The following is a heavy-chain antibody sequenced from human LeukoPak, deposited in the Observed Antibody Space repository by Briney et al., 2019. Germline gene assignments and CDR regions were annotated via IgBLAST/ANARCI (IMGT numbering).Heavy chain of an antibody. J-gene: IGHJ4*02. CDR3: ARRAGAYSHPYDY. CDR1: GFTVRSAY. CDR2: IYSGTI. D-gene: IGHD4/OR15-4a*01. Sequence: GGSLRLSCAASGFTVRSAYMSWVRQAPGKGLEWVSFIYSGTIHYSDSVKGRFTISRDNSKNTLYLQMNSLRAEDTAVYYCARRAGAYSHPYDYWGQGTLVTVSS. V-gene: IGHV3-53*01.